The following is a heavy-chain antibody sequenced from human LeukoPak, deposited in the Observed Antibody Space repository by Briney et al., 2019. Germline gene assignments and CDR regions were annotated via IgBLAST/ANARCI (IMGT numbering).Heavy chain of an antibody. CDR2: ISYDGTSE. CDR3: VRDSPSGFFDL. J-gene: IGHJ2*01. V-gene: IGHV3-30*03. CDR1: GFTFSSYA. Sequence: GGSLRLSCAASGFTFSSYAMHWVRQTPGKGLEWAALISYDGTSEYYAGSVKGRFTISRDNAKNTLYLQMNSLRVEDTAVYYCVRDSPSGFFDLWGRGTLVTVSS. D-gene: IGHD6-19*01.